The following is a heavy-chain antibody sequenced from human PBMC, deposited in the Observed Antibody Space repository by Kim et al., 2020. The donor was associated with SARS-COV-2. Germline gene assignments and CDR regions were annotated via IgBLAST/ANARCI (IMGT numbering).Heavy chain of an antibody. CDR1: GFTFSDYP. CDR2: ISYDGTNT. J-gene: IGHJ6*02. D-gene: IGHD3-9*01. V-gene: IGHV3-30-3*01. CDR3: ARGSQYYDVLTGSPRYGVDV. Sequence: GGSLRLSCAASGFTFSDYPMHWVRQAPGKGLEWVAVISYDGTNTYYADSVKGRFTISRDNSKNMLYVQVNSLRPEDTALYYCARGSQYYDVLTGSPRYGVDVWGQGTTVTVSS.